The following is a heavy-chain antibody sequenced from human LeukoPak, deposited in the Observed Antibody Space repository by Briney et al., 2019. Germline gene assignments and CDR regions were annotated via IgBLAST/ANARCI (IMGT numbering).Heavy chain of an antibody. CDR2: MNPNSENT. V-gene: IGHV1-8*01. CDR1: GYTFTSYD. J-gene: IGHJ4*02. D-gene: IGHD2-8*01. CDR3: GRGRGNGRPENYFDY. Sequence: ASVKVSCKASGYTFTSYDINWVRQATGQGPEWMGWMNPNSENTGYVQRFQGRVTMTRNTSISTAYMELNSLRSEDTAVYFCGRGRGNGRPENYFDYWGQGTLVTVSS.